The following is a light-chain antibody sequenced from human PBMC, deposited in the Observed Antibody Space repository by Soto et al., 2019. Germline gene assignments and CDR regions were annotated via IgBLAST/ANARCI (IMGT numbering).Light chain of an antibody. V-gene: IGKV3-15*01. CDR3: QQYKNWPLT. CDR2: GSS. J-gene: IGKJ4*01. Sequence: EIVRTQSPATLSVSPGARATLSCRASQSVSSDLAWDQQKPGQAPRLLIYGSSTRATGIPARISGSGSETELTLTIRSLQSEDFAVYYCQQYKNWPLTFGGGTKGEIK. CDR1: QSVSSD.